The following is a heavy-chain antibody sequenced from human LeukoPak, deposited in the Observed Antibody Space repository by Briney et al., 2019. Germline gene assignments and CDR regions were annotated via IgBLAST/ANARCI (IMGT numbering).Heavy chain of an antibody. Sequence: PGGSLRLSCAASGFTFSSYGMHWVRQAPGKGLEWVAVIWYDGSNKYYADSVKGRFTISRDNSKNTLYLQMNSLRAEDTAVYYCAREDYYGFYGMDVWGQGTTVTVSS. D-gene: IGHD3-10*01. V-gene: IGHV3-33*01. J-gene: IGHJ6*02. CDR1: GFTFSSYG. CDR2: IWYDGSNK. CDR3: AREDYYGFYGMDV.